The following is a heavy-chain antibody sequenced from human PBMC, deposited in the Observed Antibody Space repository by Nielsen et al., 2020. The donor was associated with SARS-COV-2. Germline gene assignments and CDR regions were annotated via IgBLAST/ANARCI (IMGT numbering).Heavy chain of an antibody. D-gene: IGHD3-3*01. V-gene: IGHV3-49*03. J-gene: IGHJ4*02. Sequence: GESLKISCTASGFTFGDYAMSWFRQAPGKGLEWVGFIRSKAYGGTTEYAASVKGRFTISRDDSKSIAYLQMNSLKTEDTAVYYCTSLRITIFGVANPFDYWGQGTLVTVSP. CDR1: GFTFGDYA. CDR3: TSLRITIFGVANPFDY. CDR2: IRSKAYGGTT.